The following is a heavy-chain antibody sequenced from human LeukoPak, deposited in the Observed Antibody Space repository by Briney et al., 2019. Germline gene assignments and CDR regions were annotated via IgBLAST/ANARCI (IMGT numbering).Heavy chain of an antibody. CDR2: IKQDGSQI. D-gene: IGHD3-22*01. V-gene: IGHV3-7*01. CDR3: VRGADRDNWPDA. Sequence: RGSLRHSCAASGFTFYYYWMNWIRHLPGERLEWLANIKQDGSQIYYRASVKGRFTISRNNSTNSLYLEIHSLRVEDTAVYYCVRGADRDNWPDAWGQGTLVTVSP. J-gene: IGHJ5*02. CDR1: GFTFYYYW.